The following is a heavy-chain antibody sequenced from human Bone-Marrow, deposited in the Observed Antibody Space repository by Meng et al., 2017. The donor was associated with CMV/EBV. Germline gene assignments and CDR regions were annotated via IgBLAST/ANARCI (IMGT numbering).Heavy chain of an antibody. V-gene: IGHV3-21*01. D-gene: IGHD3-10*01. CDR3: ARLSAGEVRAQYGMDV. J-gene: IGHJ6*02. CDR2: ISSSSSYI. Sequence: GESLKISCAASGFTFNSYSVNWVRQAPGKGLEWVASISSSSSYIFYADSVKGRFTISRDNSKNTLYLQMNSLRAEDTAVYYCARLSAGEVRAQYGMDVWGQGTTVTASS. CDR1: GFTFNSYS.